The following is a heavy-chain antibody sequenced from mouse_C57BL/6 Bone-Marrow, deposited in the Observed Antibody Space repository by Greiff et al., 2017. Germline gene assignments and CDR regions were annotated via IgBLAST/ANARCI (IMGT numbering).Heavy chain of an antibody. CDR1: GFTFSSYA. D-gene: IGHD2-2*01. CDR3: ARDRLWLPYYYAVDY. CDR2: ISDGGSYT. V-gene: IGHV5-4*01. J-gene: IGHJ4*01. Sequence: EVHLVEPGGGLVKPGGSLKLSCAASGFTFSSYAMSWVRQTPEKRLEWVATISDGGSYTYYPDNVKGRFTISRDNAKNNLYLQMSHLKSEDTAMYYCARDRLWLPYYYAVDYWGQGTSVTVSS.